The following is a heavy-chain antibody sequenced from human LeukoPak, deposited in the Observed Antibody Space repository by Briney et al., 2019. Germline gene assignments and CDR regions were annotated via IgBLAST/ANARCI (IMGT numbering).Heavy chain of an antibody. CDR2: INHSGST. CDR1: GGSFSGYY. J-gene: IGHJ6*03. CDR3: ARDYIMFDYYYMDV. V-gene: IGHV4-34*01. D-gene: IGHD2-8*01. Sequence: SETLSLTCAVYGGSFSGYYWSWIRQPPGKGLEWIGEINHSGSTNYNPSLKSRVTISVDTSKNQFSLKLSSVTAADTAVYYCARDYIMFDYYYMDVWGRGTTVTVSS.